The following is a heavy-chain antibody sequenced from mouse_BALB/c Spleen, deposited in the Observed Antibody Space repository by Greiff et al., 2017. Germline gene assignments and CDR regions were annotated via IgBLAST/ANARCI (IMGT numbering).Heavy chain of an antibody. J-gene: IGHJ3*01. CDR1: GFTFTDYY. CDR2: IRNKANGYTT. Sequence: EVKVVESGGGLVQPGGSLRLSCATSGFTFTDYYMSWVRQPPGKALEWLGFIRNKANGYTTEYSAAVKGRVTISRDNSQSILYLQMNTLRAENSATYYCARDKDLGMYGSYRGPAWFAYWGQGTLVTVSA. CDR3: ARDKDLGMYGSYRGPAWFAY. V-gene: IGHV7-3*02. D-gene: IGHD2-10*02.